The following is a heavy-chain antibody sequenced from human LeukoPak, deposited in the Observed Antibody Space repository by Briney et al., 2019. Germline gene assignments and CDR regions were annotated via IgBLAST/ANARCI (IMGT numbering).Heavy chain of an antibody. CDR2: ISYDGSNK. V-gene: IGHV3-30-3*01. D-gene: IGHD3-9*01. Sequence: GGSLRLSCAASGFTFSSYAMHWVRQAPGKGLEWVAVISYDGSNKYYADSVKGRFTISRDNSKNTLYLQMNSLRAEDTAVYYCARDYDILTGYSYWGQGTLVTVSS. CDR1: GFTFSSYA. J-gene: IGHJ4*02. CDR3: ARDYDILTGYSY.